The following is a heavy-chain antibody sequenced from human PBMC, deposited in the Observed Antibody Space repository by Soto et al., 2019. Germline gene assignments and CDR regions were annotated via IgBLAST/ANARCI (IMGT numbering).Heavy chain of an antibody. CDR2: MSASGGST. CDR1: GFTFSSYA. D-gene: IGHD2-2*01. Sequence: EVQMLESGGGLVQPGGSLRLSCEASGFTFSSYAMSWVRQAPGKGLVWVSSMSASGGSTYYADSVKGRFTFSRDNSKKTLYMQMNSLRPKDTAVYYCAKRSHFASCGRTSCFDLHSWGHGTLVNVSS. V-gene: IGHV3-23*01. J-gene: IGHJ5*01. CDR3: AKRSHFASCGRTSCFDLHS.